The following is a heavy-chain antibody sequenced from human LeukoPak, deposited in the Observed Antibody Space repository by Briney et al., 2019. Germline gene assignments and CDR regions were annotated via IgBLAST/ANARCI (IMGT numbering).Heavy chain of an antibody. J-gene: IGHJ6*03. D-gene: IGHD6-6*01. CDR3: ARGKKAFYSSSSRSYYYYMDV. V-gene: IGHV1-2*02. CDR2: VNPNSGGT. CDR1: GYTFTGYY. Sequence: GASVKVSCKASGYTFTGYYLHWVRQAPGQGLEWMGCVNPNSGGTNYAQKFQGRVTMTRDTSISTAYMELSRLRSDDTAVYYCARGKKAFYSSSSRSYYYYMDVWGKGTTVTVSS.